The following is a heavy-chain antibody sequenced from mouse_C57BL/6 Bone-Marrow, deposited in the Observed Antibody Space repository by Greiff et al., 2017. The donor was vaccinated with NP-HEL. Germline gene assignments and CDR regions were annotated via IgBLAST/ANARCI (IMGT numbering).Heavy chain of an antibody. V-gene: IGHV1-81*01. CDR1: GYTFTSYG. CDR2: IYPRSGNT. Sequence: QVQLQQSGAELARPGASVKLSCKASGYTFTSYGISWVKQRTGQGLEWIGEIYPRSGNTYYNEKFKGKATLTADKSSSTAYMELRSLTSEDSAVYFCARPSKYSNYEGYWGRGTTLTVSS. J-gene: IGHJ2*01. D-gene: IGHD2-5*01. CDR3: ARPSKYSNYEGY.